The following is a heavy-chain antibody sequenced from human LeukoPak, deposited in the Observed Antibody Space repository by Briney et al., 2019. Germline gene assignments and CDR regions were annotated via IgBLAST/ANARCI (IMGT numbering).Heavy chain of an antibody. V-gene: IGHV4-61*01. D-gene: IGHD5-24*01. CDR3: ATSRDGYNNGGY. Sequence: SETLSLTCTVSGGSVSSGSYYWSWIRQPPGKGLEWIGYIYYSGSTNYNPSLKSRVTISVDTSKNQFSLKLSSVTAADTAVYYCATSRDGYNNGGYWGQGTLVTVPS. J-gene: IGHJ4*02. CDR2: IYYSGST. CDR1: GGSVSSGSYY.